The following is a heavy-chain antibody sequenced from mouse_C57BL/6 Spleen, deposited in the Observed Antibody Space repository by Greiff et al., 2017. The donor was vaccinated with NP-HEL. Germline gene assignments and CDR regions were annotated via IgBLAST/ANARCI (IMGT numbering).Heavy chain of an antibody. D-gene: IGHD4-1*01. CDR2: ISYDGSN. CDR1: GYSITSGYY. Sequence: EVKLMESGPGLVKPSQSLSLTCSVTGYSITSGYYWNWIRQFPGNKLEWMGYISYDGSNNYNPSLKNRISITRDTSKNQFFLKLNSVTTEDTATYYCAREAGTRGFAYWGQGTLVTVSA. CDR3: AREAGTRGFAY. J-gene: IGHJ3*01. V-gene: IGHV3-6*01.